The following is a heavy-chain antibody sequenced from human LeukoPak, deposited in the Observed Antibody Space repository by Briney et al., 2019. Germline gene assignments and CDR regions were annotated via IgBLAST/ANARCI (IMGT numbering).Heavy chain of an antibody. J-gene: IGHJ1*01. D-gene: IGHD6-6*01. Sequence: SETLSLTCTVSVDSISSYYWSWIRQPPREGLEWIAYFYYSGRTNYNPSLKRRVTISVDTTKNQFSLKLSSVTAADTAVYYCARQGYSGSSFLGYWGQGILVTVSS. CDR3: ARQGYSGSSFLGY. CDR2: FYYSGRT. CDR1: VDSISSYY. V-gene: IGHV4-59*08.